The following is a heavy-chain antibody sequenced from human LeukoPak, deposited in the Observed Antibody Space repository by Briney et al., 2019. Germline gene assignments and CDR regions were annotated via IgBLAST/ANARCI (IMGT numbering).Heavy chain of an antibody. CDR2: ISAYNGNT. J-gene: IGHJ6*03. D-gene: IGHD2-2*02. V-gene: IGHV1-18*01. CDR1: GYTFTSYG. CDR3: ARGKIVVVPAAIRGGYYYYYYHMDV. Sequence: ASVKVSCKASGYTFTSYGISWVRQAPGQGLEWMGWISAYNGNTNYAQKLQGRVTMTTDTSTSTAYMELRSLRSDDTAVYYCARGKIVVVPAAIRGGYYYYYYHMDVWGKGTTVTVSS.